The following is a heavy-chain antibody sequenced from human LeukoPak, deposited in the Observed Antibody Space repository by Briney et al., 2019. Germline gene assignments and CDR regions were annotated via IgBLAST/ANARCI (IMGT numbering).Heavy chain of an antibody. D-gene: IGHD3-22*01. V-gene: IGHV1-18*01. CDR1: GYTFTSYG. Sequence: ASVKVSCKASGYTFTSYGISWVRQAPGQGLEWMGWISAYNGNTNYAQKPQGRVTMTTDTSTSTAYMELRSLRSDDTAVYYCARSGYYDSSWSFDYWGQGTLVTVSS. CDR2: ISAYNGNT. CDR3: ARSGYYDSSWSFDY. J-gene: IGHJ4*02.